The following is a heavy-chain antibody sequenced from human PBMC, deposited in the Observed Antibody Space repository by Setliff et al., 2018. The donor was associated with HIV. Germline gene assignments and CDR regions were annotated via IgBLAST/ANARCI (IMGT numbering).Heavy chain of an antibody. Sequence: PGGSLRLSCAASGFIFSTYWMNWVRQVPGKGLEWVASIKQDGYEKYNVDSVKGRFTISRDTARNSLYLQMNSLRPEDTAVYYCARASGCPRWYYYYMDDWGKGTTVTVSS. J-gene: IGHJ6*03. CDR1: GFIFSTYW. CDR3: ARASGCPRWYYYYMDD. V-gene: IGHV3-7*04. CDR2: IKQDGYEK. D-gene: IGHD5-12*01.